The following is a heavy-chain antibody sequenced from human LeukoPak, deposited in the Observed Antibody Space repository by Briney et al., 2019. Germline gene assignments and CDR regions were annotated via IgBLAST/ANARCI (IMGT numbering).Heavy chain of an antibody. V-gene: IGHV4-34*01. CDR3: ARVRGYCSGGSCYSSRFDY. Sequence: SETLSLTCAVYGGSFSGYYWSWIRQPPGKGLEWIGEINHGGSTNYNPSLKSRVTISVDTSKNQFSLKLSSVTAADTAVYYCARVRGYCSGGSCYSSRFDYWGQGTLVTVSS. CDR1: GGSFSGYY. D-gene: IGHD2-15*01. CDR2: INHGGST. J-gene: IGHJ4*02.